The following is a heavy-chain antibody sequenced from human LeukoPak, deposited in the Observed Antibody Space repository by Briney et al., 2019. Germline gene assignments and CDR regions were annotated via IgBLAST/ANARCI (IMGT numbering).Heavy chain of an antibody. CDR2: ISYDGSNK. J-gene: IGHJ4*02. CDR3: ARADNRFFDY. D-gene: IGHD1-14*01. V-gene: IGHV3-30-3*01. Sequence: GGSLRLSCAASGFTFSSYAMHWVRQAPGKGLEWVAVISYDGSNKYYADSVKGRFTISRDNSKNTLYLQMNSLRAEDTAVYYCARADNRFFDYWGQGTLVTVSS. CDR1: GFTFSSYA.